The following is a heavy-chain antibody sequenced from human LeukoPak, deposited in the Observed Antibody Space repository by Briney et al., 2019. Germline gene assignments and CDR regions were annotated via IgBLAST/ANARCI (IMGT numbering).Heavy chain of an antibody. D-gene: IGHD3-16*02. J-gene: IGHJ4*02. CDR3: ARGPPYDYVWGSYRYKSRYFDY. Sequence: SETLSLTCAVYGGSFSGYYWSWIRQPPGKGLEWIGEINHSGSTNYNPSLKSRVTISVDTSKNQFSLKLSSVTAADTAVYYCARGPPYDYVWGSYRYKSRYFDYWGQGTLVTVSS. CDR1: GGSFSGYY. CDR2: INHSGST. V-gene: IGHV4-34*01.